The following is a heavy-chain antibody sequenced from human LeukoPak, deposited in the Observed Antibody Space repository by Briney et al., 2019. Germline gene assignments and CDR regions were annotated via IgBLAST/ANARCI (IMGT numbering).Heavy chain of an antibody. CDR3: ARPTYSSHDAFDI. V-gene: IGHV5-51*01. CDR1: GYSFTSYW. D-gene: IGHD2-21*01. CDR2: IYPGDSDT. J-gene: IGHJ3*02. Sequence: GESLKISCKGSGYSFTSYWIGWVRQMPGKGLEWMGIIYPGDSDTRYSPSFQGQVTILADKSISTAYLQWSSLKASDTAMYYCARPTYSSHDAFDIWGQGTMVTVSS.